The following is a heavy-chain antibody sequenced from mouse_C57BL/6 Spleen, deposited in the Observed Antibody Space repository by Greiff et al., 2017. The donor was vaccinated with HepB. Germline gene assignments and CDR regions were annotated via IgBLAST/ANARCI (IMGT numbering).Heavy chain of an antibody. J-gene: IGHJ4*01. CDR3: TRGSMRYGSSPPPMDY. D-gene: IGHD1-1*01. CDR2: IDPENGDT. CDR1: GFNIKDDY. Sequence: EVQLQQSGAELVRPGASVKLSCTASGFNIKDDYMHWVKQRPEQGLEWIGWIDPENGDTEYASKFQGKATITADTSSNTAYLQLSSLTSEDTAVYYCTRGSMRYGSSPPPMDYWGQGTSVTVSS. V-gene: IGHV14-4*01.